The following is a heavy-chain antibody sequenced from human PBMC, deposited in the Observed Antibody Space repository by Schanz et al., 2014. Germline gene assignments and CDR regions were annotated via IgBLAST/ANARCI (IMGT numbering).Heavy chain of an antibody. V-gene: IGHV4-59*12. Sequence: QVQLQESGPGLVKPSETLSLTCAVSGGSISGYYWSWIRQPPGKGLEWIAFIHYSRGTNYNPSLKGRVTISVDTSKNEFSLKLSSVTAADTAVYYCARDGGIPYYPMDVWGQGTTVTVSS. D-gene: IGHD3-16*01. CDR3: ARDGGIPYYPMDV. CDR2: IHYSRGT. CDR1: GGSISGYY. J-gene: IGHJ6*02.